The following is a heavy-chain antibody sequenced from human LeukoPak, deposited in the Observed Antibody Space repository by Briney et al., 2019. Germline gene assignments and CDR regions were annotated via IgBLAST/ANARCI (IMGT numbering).Heavy chain of an antibody. D-gene: IGHD3-16*01. CDR1: GFTFSSYA. Sequence: GGSLRLSCAASGFTFSSYAMHWVRQAPGKGLEWVAVISYDGSNKYYADSVKGRFTISRDNSKNTLYLQMNSLRVEDTAVYYCARAHVGDYVWGGDDIWGQGTMVTVSS. CDR2: ISYDGSNK. V-gene: IGHV3-30-3*01. J-gene: IGHJ3*02. CDR3: ARAHVGDYVWGGDDI.